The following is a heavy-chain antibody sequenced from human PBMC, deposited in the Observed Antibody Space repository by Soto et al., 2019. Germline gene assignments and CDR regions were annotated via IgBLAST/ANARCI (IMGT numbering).Heavy chain of an antibody. D-gene: IGHD3-10*01. CDR2: INYSGSI. CDR1: GGSISSSSYY. CDR3: ARSLSGSYYTY. Sequence: SETLSLTCTVSGGSISSSSYYWGWIRQPPGKGLEWIGYINYSGSINYNPSLKSRVTFSIDTSTNQFSLKLSSVTAADTAVYYCARSLSGSYYTYWGQGTQVTVSS. V-gene: IGHV4-61*05. J-gene: IGHJ4*02.